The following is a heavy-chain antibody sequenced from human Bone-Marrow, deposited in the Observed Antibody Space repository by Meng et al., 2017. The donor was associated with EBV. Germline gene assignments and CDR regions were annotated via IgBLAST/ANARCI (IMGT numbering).Heavy chain of an antibody. D-gene: IGHD3-10*01. CDR2: LIPMSGAP. J-gene: IGHJ4*02. CDR1: GGTFNSDA. V-gene: IGHV1-69*01. Sequence: QVQVVQSWAEVKKPGSSVKVSCWTSGGTFNSDAVSWVRQAPGQGLEWMGGLIPMSGAPHYAQKFQGRVTITADESTSTHYMDLSNLRSDDTAMYYCASESGRGFTPDYWGQGTLVTVSS. CDR3: ASESGRGFTPDY.